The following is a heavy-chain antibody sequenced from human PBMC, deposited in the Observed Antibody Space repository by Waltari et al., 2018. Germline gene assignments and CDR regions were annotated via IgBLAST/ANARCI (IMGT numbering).Heavy chain of an antibody. CDR1: GGSISSGSYY. Sequence: QVQLQESGPGLVKPSQTLSLTCTVSGGSISSGSYYWSWIRKPAGKGLEWIGRIYTSGSTNYNPSLKSRVTISVDTSKNQFSLKLSSVTAADTAVYYCATASIVADYYYYGMDVWGQGTTVTVSS. J-gene: IGHJ6*02. CDR3: ATASIVADYYYYGMDV. CDR2: IYTSGST. D-gene: IGHD2-15*01. V-gene: IGHV4-61*02.